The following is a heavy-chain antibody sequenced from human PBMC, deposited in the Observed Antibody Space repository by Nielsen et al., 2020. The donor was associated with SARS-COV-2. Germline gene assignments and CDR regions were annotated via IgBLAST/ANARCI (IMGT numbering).Heavy chain of an antibody. Sequence: SGPTLVKPTQTLTLTCTFSGFSLSTSGVGVGWIRQPPGKALEWFALIYWDDDKRYSPSLKSRLTITKDTSKNQVVLTMTNMDPVDTATYYCAHSRMPSGSYSGKGYYYYYGMDVWGQGTTVTVSS. J-gene: IGHJ6*02. D-gene: IGHD1-26*01. CDR2: IYWDDDK. V-gene: IGHV2-5*02. CDR3: AHSRMPSGSYSGKGYYYYYGMDV. CDR1: GFSLSTSGVG.